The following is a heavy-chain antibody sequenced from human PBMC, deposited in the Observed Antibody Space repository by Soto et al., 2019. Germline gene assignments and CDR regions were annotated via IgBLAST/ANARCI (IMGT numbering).Heavy chain of an antibody. CDR3: ARNDAPSYSYYYYGMDI. D-gene: IGHD1-1*01. J-gene: IGHJ6*01. CDR2: IILIFGTA. Sequence: QVQLVQSGAEVKKPGSSVKVSCKASGGTFSSYAISWVRQAPGQGLEWMGGIILIFGTANYAQKFQGRVTSTAYKATSTTYMEMTSLRYKDKAVYTFARNDAPSYSYYYYGMDIWGQKATVNVSS. CDR1: GGTFSSYA. V-gene: IGHV1-69*06.